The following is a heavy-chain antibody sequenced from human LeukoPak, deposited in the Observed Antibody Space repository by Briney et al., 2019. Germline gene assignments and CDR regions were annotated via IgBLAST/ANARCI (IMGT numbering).Heavy chain of an antibody. CDR1: GFTVNSNY. J-gene: IGHJ3*02. V-gene: IGHV3-66*01. Sequence: RGCLRLSCAASGFTVNSNYMSWVRPAPGKGLEWGSVIYSGGSTYSADSATGRFTISRDNSKNTLYLQMNSLRAEDTAVYYCAKISSDRGDPDAFDIWGQGTMVTVSS. D-gene: IGHD7-27*01. CDR2: IYSGGST. CDR3: AKISSDRGDPDAFDI.